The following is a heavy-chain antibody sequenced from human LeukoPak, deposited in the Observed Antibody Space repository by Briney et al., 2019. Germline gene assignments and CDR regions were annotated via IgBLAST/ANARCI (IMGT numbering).Heavy chain of an antibody. D-gene: IGHD6-19*01. CDR2: ISSSSSYI. J-gene: IGHJ4*02. V-gene: IGHV3-21*01. Sequence: GGSLRLSCAASGFTFSSYSMNWVRQAPGKGLEWVSSISSSSSYIYYADSMKGRFTISRDNAKNSLYLQMNSLRAEDTAVYYCARGVNSSGWYFDYWGQGTLVTVSS. CDR1: GFTFSSYS. CDR3: ARGVNSSGWYFDY.